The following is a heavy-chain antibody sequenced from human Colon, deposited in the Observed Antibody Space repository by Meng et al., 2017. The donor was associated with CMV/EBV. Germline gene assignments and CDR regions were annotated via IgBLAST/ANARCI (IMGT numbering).Heavy chain of an antibody. Sequence: GESLKISCATAGFTLSNFAMSWVRQTPGRGLKWVSVTYSGDTRTYYADSVKGRFTISRDESKNTVYLQMSSLRIEDTAIYYCARHRGGSLDFWGPGTLVTVSS. V-gene: IGHV3-23*03. J-gene: IGHJ4*02. CDR1: GFTLSNFA. D-gene: IGHD1-26*01. CDR2: TYSGDTRT. CDR3: ARHRGGSLDF.